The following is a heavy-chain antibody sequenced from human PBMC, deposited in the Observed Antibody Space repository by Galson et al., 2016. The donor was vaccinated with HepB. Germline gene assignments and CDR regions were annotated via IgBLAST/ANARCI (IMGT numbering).Heavy chain of an antibody. CDR3: ARHKVSATEGGFDA. Sequence: SETLSLTCSISGDSLTTYYLNWIRQPPGKGLEWLGNVSDSGSTTYNPSLESRVTISIDTSKKQFSLKLTSVTAADTAVYYCARHKVSATEGGFDAWGQGTLVTVSS. CDR1: GDSLTTYY. V-gene: IGHV4-59*01. CDR2: VSDSGST. J-gene: IGHJ5*02. D-gene: IGHD6-13*01.